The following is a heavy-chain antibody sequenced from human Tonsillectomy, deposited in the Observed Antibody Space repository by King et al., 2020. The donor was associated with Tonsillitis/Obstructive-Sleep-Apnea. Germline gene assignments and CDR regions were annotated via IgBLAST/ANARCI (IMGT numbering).Heavy chain of an antibody. CDR1: GYNFTSYW. CDR3: ARRATVTTSMFDS. J-gene: IGHJ5*01. CDR2: IYPGDSDT. D-gene: IGHD4-17*01. Sequence: VQLVQSGAEVKKPGESLKISCKGSGYNFTSYWIGWVRQMPGKGLEWMGIIYPGDSDTRYSPSFQGQVTISADKSISTAYLQWTSLKASDTAMYYCARRATVTTSMFDSWGQGTLVTVSS. V-gene: IGHV5-51*01.